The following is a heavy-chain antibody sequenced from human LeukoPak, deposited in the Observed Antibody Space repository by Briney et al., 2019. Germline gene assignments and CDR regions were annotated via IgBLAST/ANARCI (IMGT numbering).Heavy chain of an antibody. CDR3: AKDHGAGSYYNHPDY. V-gene: IGHV3-23*01. D-gene: IGHD3-10*01. CDR1: GFTFSNYA. Sequence: TGGSLRLSCAASGFTFSNYAMSWVRQAPGKGLEWVSGICDTGGTTFYADSVKGRFTISRDNSKNTLSLQMNSLRAEDTAAYYCAKDHGAGSYYNHPDYWGQGTLVTVSS. CDR2: ICDTGGTT. J-gene: IGHJ4*02.